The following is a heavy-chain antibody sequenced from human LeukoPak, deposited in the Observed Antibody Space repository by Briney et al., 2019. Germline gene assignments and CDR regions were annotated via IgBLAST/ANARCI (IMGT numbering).Heavy chain of an antibody. CDR3: ARFVDYYDTNGPYYFDY. CDR2: INHSGST. CDR1: GGSFSGYY. Sequence: SETLSLTCAVYGGSFSGYYWSWIRQPPGKGLEWIGEINHSGSTNYNPALKSRVTISGDTSKNQFSLKLSSVTAADTAVYYCARFVDYYDTNGPYYFDYWGQGTLVTVSS. J-gene: IGHJ4*02. D-gene: IGHD3-22*01. V-gene: IGHV4-34*01.